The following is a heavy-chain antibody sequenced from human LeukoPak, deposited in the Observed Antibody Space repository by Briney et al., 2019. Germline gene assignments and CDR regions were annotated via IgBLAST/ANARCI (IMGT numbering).Heavy chain of an antibody. D-gene: IGHD5-18*01. J-gene: IGHJ4*02. V-gene: IGHV4-61*01. CDR2: IYYSGST. Sequence: PSETLSLTCTVSGGSVSSGSYYWRWLRQPPGTGLEWIGYIYYSGSTNYNPSLKSRVTISVDTSKNQFSLKLSSVTAADTAVYYCARDTAMVGLVDYWGQGTLVTVSS. CDR1: GGSVSSGSYY. CDR3: ARDTAMVGLVDY.